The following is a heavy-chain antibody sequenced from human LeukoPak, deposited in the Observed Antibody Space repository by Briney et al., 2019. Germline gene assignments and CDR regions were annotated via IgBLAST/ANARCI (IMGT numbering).Heavy chain of an antibody. J-gene: IGHJ4*02. CDR3: ARHIEYYYGSGSYFDY. V-gene: IGHV5-51*01. CDR1: GYSFTSYW. CDR2: IYPGDSDT. D-gene: IGHD3-10*01. Sequence: GESLKISCKGSGYSFTSYWIGWVRQMPGKGLEWMGIIYPGDSDTRYSPSFQGQVTISADKSISTAYLQWSSLKAPDTAMYYCARHIEYYYGSGSYFDYWGQGTLVTVSS.